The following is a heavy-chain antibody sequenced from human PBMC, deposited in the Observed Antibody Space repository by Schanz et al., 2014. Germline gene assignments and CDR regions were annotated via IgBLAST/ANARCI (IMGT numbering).Heavy chain of an antibody. CDR3: AYYDVLTGFDY. CDR2: ISGSGGST. Sequence: EVQLLESGGGLVQPGGSLRLSCAASGFTFSSYAMTWVRQAPGKGLEWVSAISGSGGSTYYADSVKGRFTISRDNSKNTLYLQINNLRAEDTAVYYCAYYDVLTGFDYWGQGTQVTVSS. V-gene: IGHV3-23*01. D-gene: IGHD3-9*01. CDR1: GFTFSSYA. J-gene: IGHJ4*02.